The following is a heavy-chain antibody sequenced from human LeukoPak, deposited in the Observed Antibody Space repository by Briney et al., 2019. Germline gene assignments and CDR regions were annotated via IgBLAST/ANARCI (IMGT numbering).Heavy chain of an antibody. CDR1: GFTFSSYW. CDR3: ARAKRPPPHSGDYADY. CDR2: INGDGSNT. D-gene: IGHD4-17*01. Sequence: GGSQRLSCAASGFTFSSYWMHWVRQDPGKGLVWVSRINGDGSNTIYADSVKGRFTISRDNAKNTLYLQMNSLRAADTAVYYCARAKRPPPHSGDYADYWGQGTLVTVSS. V-gene: IGHV3-74*01. J-gene: IGHJ4*02.